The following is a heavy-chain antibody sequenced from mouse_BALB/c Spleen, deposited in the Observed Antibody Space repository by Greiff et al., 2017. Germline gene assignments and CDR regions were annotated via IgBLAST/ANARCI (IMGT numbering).Heavy chain of an antibody. Sequence: VQLQQSGAELAKPGASVRMSCKASGYTFTSYWMHWVKQRPGQGLEWIGYINPSTGYTEYNQKFKDKATLTADKTSSTAYMQLSSLTSEDSAVYYGARLNWDRGAMDYWGQGTSVTVSS. V-gene: IGHV1-7*01. CDR1: GYTFTSYW. J-gene: IGHJ4*01. D-gene: IGHD4-1*02. CDR2: INPSTGYT. CDR3: ARLNWDRGAMDY.